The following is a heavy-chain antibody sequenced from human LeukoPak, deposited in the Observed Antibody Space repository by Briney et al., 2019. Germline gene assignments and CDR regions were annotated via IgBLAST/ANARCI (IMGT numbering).Heavy chain of an antibody. CDR1: GFTFSIYC. V-gene: IGHV3-7*01. D-gene: IGHD1-26*01. Sequence: GVSLRLSCTSSGFTFSIYCMSWVRQSPGKGAEGVAHIKENGNEQYYADPVRGRFTISRDNAKKSLCLQMNSLRAEDTALYYCARGPGDFDASDIWGQGTMVTVSS. CDR3: ARGPGDFDASDI. CDR2: IKENGNEQ. J-gene: IGHJ3*02.